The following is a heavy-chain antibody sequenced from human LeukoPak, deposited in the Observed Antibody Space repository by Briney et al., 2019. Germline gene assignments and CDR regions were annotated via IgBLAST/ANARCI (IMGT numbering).Heavy chain of an antibody. V-gene: IGHV3-21*01. J-gene: IGHJ4*02. D-gene: IGHD3-9*01. CDR3: ARGGYYDILTGRFDY. Sequence: GGSLRLSCAASGFTFSSYSMNWVRQAPGKGLEWVSSISSSGSYIYYADSVKGRFTISRDNAKNSLYLQMNSLRAEDTAVYYCARGGYYDILTGRFDYWGQGTLVTVSS. CDR2: ISSSGSYI. CDR1: GFTFSSYS.